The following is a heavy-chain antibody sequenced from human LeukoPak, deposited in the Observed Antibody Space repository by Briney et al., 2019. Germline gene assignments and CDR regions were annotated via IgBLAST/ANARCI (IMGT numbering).Heavy chain of an antibody. D-gene: IGHD4-17*01. V-gene: IGHV3-7*04. CDR3: ARADYGDYRSFDY. Sequence: PGGSLRLSCAASGFTFSSYWMSWVRQAPGKGLEWVANIKQDGSEKYYVDSVKGRFTISRDNAKNSLYLQMNSLRAEDTAVYYCARADYGDYRSFDYWGQGTLVTVSS. CDR2: IKQDGSEK. CDR1: GFTFSSYW. J-gene: IGHJ4*02.